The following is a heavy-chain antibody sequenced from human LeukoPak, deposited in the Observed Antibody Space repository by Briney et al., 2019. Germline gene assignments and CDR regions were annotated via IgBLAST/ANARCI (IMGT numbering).Heavy chain of an antibody. Sequence: SETLSLTCTVSVGSLSSSSWSWIPQPPGKGLDWIGYIYYSGSSGSTNYNPPLKSRVTISVDTSKNQFSLNLSSVTAADTAVYYCARYVEMATTRGTAFDIWGQGTMVTVSS. CDR2: IYYSGSSGST. J-gene: IGHJ3*02. CDR1: VGSLSSSS. CDR3: ARYVEMATTRGTAFDI. D-gene: IGHD5-24*01. V-gene: IGHV4-59*08.